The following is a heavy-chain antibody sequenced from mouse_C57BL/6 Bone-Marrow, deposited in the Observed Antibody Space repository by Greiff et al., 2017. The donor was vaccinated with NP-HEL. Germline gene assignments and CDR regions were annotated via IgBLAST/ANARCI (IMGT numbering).Heavy chain of an antibody. J-gene: IGHJ4*01. V-gene: IGHV1-69*01. Sequence: QVQLKQPGAELVMPGASVKLSCKASGYTFTSYWMHWVKQRPGQGLEWIGEFDPSDSYTNYNQKFKGKSTLTVDKSSSTAYMQLSSLTSEDSAVYYCARAQATGAMDYWGQGTSVTVSS. D-gene: IGHD3-2*02. CDR1: GYTFTSYW. CDR3: ARAQATGAMDY. CDR2: FDPSDSYT.